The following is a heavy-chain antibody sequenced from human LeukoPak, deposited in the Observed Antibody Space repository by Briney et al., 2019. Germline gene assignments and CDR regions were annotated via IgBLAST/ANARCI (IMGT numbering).Heavy chain of an antibody. Sequence: GASVKVSCKASGYTFTSYGISWVRQAPGQGLEWMGGIIPLFGTADYAQKFQGRVTITADKSTSTAYMELSSLRSEDTAVYYCTSPRRGFNFLTSYFDYWGQGTLVTVSS. V-gene: IGHV1-69*06. CDR2: IIPLFGTA. J-gene: IGHJ4*02. CDR3: TSPRRGFNFLTSYFDY. CDR1: GYTFTSYG. D-gene: IGHD5-12*01.